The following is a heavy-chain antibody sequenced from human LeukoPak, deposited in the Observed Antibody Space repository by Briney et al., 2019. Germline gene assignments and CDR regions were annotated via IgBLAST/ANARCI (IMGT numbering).Heavy chain of an antibody. CDR3: ARDAASGNYYFDY. CDR2: INQDGSEK. J-gene: IGHJ4*02. CDR1: GFTFSNYW. V-gene: IGHV3-7*01. Sequence: GGSLRLSCAASGFTFSNYWMTWVRQAPGKGLEWVAYINQDGSEKFYVASVKGRFTISRDSAKNSLYLQTSSLRAEDTALYYCARDAASGNYYFDYWGQGTLVIVSS. D-gene: IGHD1-26*01.